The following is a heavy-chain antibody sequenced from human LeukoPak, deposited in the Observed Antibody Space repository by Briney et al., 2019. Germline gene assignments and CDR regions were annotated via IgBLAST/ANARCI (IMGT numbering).Heavy chain of an antibody. CDR1: GFTLNTYV. V-gene: IGHV3-33*08. CDR3: ARDPPRDPAPDD. CDR2: IWYDGSNK. Sequence: SGGSLSLSCAASGFTLNTYVIHWVRQAPGKGLEWVAVIWYDGSNKYYADSVKGRFTISRDNSKNTLYLQMNSLRAEDTAVYYCARDPPRDPAPDDCGEGTLVTASS. J-gene: IGHJ4*02.